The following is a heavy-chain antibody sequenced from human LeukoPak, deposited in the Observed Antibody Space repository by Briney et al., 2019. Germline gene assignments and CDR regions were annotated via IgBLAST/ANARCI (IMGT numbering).Heavy chain of an antibody. V-gene: IGHV1-8*01. CDR1: GYTFTSYD. J-gene: IGHJ6*03. D-gene: IGHD4-23*01. CDR3: ARTPRTTVVTPYYYYMDV. CDR2: MNPNSGNT. Sequence: ASVKVSCKASGYTFTSYDINWVRQATGQGLEWMGWMNPNSGNTGYAQKFQGRVTMTRNTSISTAYMELSSLRSEDTAVYYRARTPRTTVVTPYYYYMDVWGKGTTVTVSS.